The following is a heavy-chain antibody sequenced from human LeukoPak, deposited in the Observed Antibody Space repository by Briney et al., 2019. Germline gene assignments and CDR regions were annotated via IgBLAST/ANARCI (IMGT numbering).Heavy chain of an antibody. J-gene: IGHJ5*02. CDR3: AKAYYGSGSPLDWFDP. CDR2: ISYDGSKK. D-gene: IGHD3-10*01. V-gene: IGHV3-30*18. Sequence: LTGGSLRLSCAASGFTFSSYGMHWVRQAPGKGLEWVAIISYDGSKKYYGDSVKGRFTISRDNSKNTLYLQMNSLRAEDTAVYYCAKAYYGSGSPLDWFDPWGQGSLVTVSS. CDR1: GFTFSSYG.